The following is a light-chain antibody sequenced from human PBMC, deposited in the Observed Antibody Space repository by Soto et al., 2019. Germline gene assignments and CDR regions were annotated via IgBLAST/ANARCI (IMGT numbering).Light chain of an antibody. Sequence: ILLTQSPATLSLSPGERATLSCRASQSVSSYLAWYQQKPGQAPRLLVFGASSRVLGIPDRFSGSGSGTEFTLTISSLEPEDFEVYYCQQYVSSPRTFGQGTKVDIK. J-gene: IGKJ1*01. CDR2: GAS. CDR1: QSVSSY. CDR3: QQYVSSPRT. V-gene: IGKV3-20*01.